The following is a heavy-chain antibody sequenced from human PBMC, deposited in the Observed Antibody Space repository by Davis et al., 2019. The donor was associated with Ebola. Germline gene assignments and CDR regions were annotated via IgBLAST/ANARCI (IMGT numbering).Heavy chain of an antibody. CDR3: ARADSVIYYYYGMDV. Sequence: PGGSLRLSCVASGFTISSYAINWVRQAPGKGLEWVAVISYDGSNIYYADSVKGRVTISRDNSKNTVFLQMNNLRDEDTAVYYCARADSVIYYYYGMDVWGQGTTVTVSS. CDR1: GFTISSYA. CDR2: ISYDGSNI. J-gene: IGHJ6*02. V-gene: IGHV3-30-3*01. D-gene: IGHD2-15*01.